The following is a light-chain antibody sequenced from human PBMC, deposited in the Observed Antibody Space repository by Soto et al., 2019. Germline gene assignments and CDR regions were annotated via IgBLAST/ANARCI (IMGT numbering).Light chain of an antibody. CDR3: QQYGSSLFT. J-gene: IGKJ3*01. CDR2: GAS. V-gene: IGKV3-20*01. Sequence: EIVLTQSPGTLSLSPGERATRSCRASQSVRSSYLAWYQQKPGQAPRLLIYGASSRATGIPDRFSGSGSGTDFTLTISRLEPEDFAVYYCQQYGSSLFTFGPGTKVDIK. CDR1: QSVRSSY.